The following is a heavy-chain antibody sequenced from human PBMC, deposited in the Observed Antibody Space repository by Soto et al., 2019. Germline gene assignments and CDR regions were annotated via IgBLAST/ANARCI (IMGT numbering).Heavy chain of an antibody. CDR3: ARSLPVGQDIVVVPAATYYYYGMDV. Sequence: SVKVSCKASGGTFSSYAISWVRQAPGQGLEWMGGIIPIFGTANYAQKFQGRVTITADESTSTAYMELSSLRSEDTAVYYCARSLPVGQDIVVVPAATYYYYGMDVWGQGTTVTVSS. J-gene: IGHJ6*02. D-gene: IGHD2-2*01. CDR1: GGTFSSYA. CDR2: IIPIFGTA. V-gene: IGHV1-69*13.